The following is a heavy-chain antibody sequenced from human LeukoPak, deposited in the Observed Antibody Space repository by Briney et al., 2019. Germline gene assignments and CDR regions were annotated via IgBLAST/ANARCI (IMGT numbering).Heavy chain of an antibody. CDR1: GYTFTSYA. Sequence: EASVKVSCKASGYTFTSYAMHWVRQAPGQRLEWMGWINAGNGNTKYSQKFQGRVTITRDTSASTAYMELSSLRSEDTAVYYCAREGDYYGSGSYPSVDYYYYGMDVWGQGTTVTVSS. V-gene: IGHV1-3*01. J-gene: IGHJ6*02. D-gene: IGHD3-10*01. CDR2: INAGNGNT. CDR3: AREGDYYGSGSYPSVDYYYYGMDV.